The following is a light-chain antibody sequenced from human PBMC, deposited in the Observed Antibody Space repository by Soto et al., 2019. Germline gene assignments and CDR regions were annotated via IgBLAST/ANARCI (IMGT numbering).Light chain of an antibody. J-gene: IGKJ4*01. V-gene: IGKV3-20*01. CDR2: DAS. Sequence: DNVLTQSPGTLSLSPGERATLSCRASQSVRSRYLAWYQQKAGQAPRLLIYDASRRATGIPDRFSGSGSGTDFTLTISRLEPEDFAVYYCQQYGSSVTFGGGTKVEIK. CDR1: QSVRSRY. CDR3: QQYGSSVT.